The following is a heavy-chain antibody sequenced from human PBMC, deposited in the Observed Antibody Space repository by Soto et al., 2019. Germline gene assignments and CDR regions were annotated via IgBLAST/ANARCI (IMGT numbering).Heavy chain of an antibody. J-gene: IGHJ5*02. V-gene: IGHV4-4*07. CDR1: GCSFGSYD. CDR3: ARAAADDGRGYIGNDWFDP. CDR2: IYAGGST. D-gene: IGHD3-22*01. Sequence: ETRSLTCPVSGCSFGSYDWSLLRQTAGKEGEWIGRIYAGGSTTYNPSLKSRVTRSVNTSKKQLSLKLASMTAADTAVYYCARAAADDGRGYIGNDWFDPWGQGTPVTVSS.